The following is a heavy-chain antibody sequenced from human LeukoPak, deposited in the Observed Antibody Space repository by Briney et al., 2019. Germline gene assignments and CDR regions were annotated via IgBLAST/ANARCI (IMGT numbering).Heavy chain of an antibody. D-gene: IGHD6-13*01. Sequence: GGSLRLSCAASGFTFDDYTMHWVRQAPGKGLEWVSLISWDGGSTYYADSVKGRFTISRDNSKNSLYQQMNSLRTEDTALYYCAKDISLRHSSSWGSCWFDPWGQGTLVTVSS. CDR1: GFTFDDYT. V-gene: IGHV3-43*01. J-gene: IGHJ5*02. CDR2: ISWDGGST. CDR3: AKDISLRHSSSWGSCWFDP.